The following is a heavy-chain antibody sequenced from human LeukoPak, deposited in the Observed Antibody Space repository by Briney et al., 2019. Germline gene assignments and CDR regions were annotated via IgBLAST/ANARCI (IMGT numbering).Heavy chain of an antibody. CDR3: LGYCSGGNCYSGGY. J-gene: IGHJ4*02. Sequence: GGSLRLSCSASRFTFSSYAIHWVRQAPGKGLEYVSGISDNGGSTYYTDSVKGRFTVSRDNSKNTQSLQMNSLRAEDTAVYYCLGYCSGGNCYSGGYWGQGTLVTVSS. CDR1: RFTFSSYA. V-gene: IGHV3-64*04. D-gene: IGHD2-15*01. CDR2: ISDNGGST.